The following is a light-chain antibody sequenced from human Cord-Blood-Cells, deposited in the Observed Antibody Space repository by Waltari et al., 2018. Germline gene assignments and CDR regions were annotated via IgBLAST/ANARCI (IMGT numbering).Light chain of an antibody. J-gene: IGKJ4*01. V-gene: IGKV1-33*01. Sequence: DIHMTQSQSSVSASVGDRVTITCQASQEISNYLNWYQQKPGKAPKLLIYDASNLETGVPSRFSGSGSGTDFTFTISSLQPEDIATYYCQQYDNLPLTFGGGTKVEIK. CDR1: QEISNY. CDR2: DAS. CDR3: QQYDNLPLT.